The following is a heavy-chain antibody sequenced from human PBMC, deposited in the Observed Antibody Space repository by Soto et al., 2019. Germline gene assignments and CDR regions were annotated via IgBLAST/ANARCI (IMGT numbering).Heavy chain of an antibody. CDR1: GFTFSSYG. CDR3: AKDRDIVLVPYYYGMDV. D-gene: IGHD2-2*01. CDR2: ISYDGSNK. J-gene: IGHJ6*02. Sequence: QPGGSLRLSCAASGFTFSSYGMHWVRQAPGKGLEWVAVISYDGSNKYYADSVKGRFTISRDNSKNTLYLQMNSLRAEDTAVYYCAKDRDIVLVPYYYGMDVWGQGTTVTVSS. V-gene: IGHV3-30*18.